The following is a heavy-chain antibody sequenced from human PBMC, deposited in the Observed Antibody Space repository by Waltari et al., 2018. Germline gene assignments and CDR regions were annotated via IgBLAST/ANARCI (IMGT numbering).Heavy chain of an antibody. CDR2: IKEDGSET. CDR3: ARAHYGMNV. J-gene: IGHJ6*02. Sequence: EVQLVESGGGLVQRGGSLRLSCATSGFTFTNYWMTWVRQAPGKGLEWVANIKEDGSETYYVDSVKGRFTISRDNARKSMYLQMNSLRAEDTAVYYCARAHYGMNVWGQGTTVTVSS. V-gene: IGHV3-7*01. CDR1: GFTFTNYW.